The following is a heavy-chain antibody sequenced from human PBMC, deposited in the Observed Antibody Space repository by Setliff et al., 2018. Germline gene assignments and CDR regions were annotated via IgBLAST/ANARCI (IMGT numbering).Heavy chain of an antibody. D-gene: IGHD2-21*01. CDR3: ARGGGGHIVVATFDFDI. J-gene: IGHJ3*02. V-gene: IGHV3-21*01. CDR2: ISTTGRYT. CDR1: GFTFSDHS. Sequence: GESLKISCAASGFTFSDHSMNWVRQAPGKGLEWVSSISTTGRYTFFADSVEGRFTVSRDNAKNSLYLEMNSLRDDDTALYYCARGGGGHIVVATFDFDIWGQGTKVTGS.